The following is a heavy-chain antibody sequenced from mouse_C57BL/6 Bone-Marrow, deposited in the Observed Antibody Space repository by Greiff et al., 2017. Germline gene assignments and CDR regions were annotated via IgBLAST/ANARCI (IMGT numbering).Heavy chain of an antibody. CDR3: ARCSFYYGSSYFDY. J-gene: IGHJ2*01. Sequence: VQLQQSGPELVKPGASVKISCKASGYTFTDYYMNWVKQSHGKSLEWIGDINPNNGGTSYNQKFKGKATLTVDKSSSTAYMERRSLTSEDSAVYYCARCSFYYGSSYFDYWGQGTTLTVSS. CDR2: INPNNGGT. D-gene: IGHD1-1*01. CDR1: GYTFTDYY. V-gene: IGHV1-26*01.